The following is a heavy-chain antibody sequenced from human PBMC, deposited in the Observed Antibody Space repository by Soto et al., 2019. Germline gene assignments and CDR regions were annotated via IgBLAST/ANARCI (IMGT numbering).Heavy chain of an antibody. CDR1: GFSFGTFG. V-gene: IGHV3-33*01. J-gene: IGHJ6*02. CDR3: ARGSIVAAEYGMDV. CDR2: IWNDGSKP. D-gene: IGHD6-13*01. Sequence: QVRLVESGGGVVQPGGSLRLSCAASGFSFGTFGMHWVRKAPGKGREWVEVIWNDGSKPYYADSVKGRLIISRDNSKNTLYVQINSLRAEDRGVYFCARGSIVAAEYGMDVWGQGTTVTVS.